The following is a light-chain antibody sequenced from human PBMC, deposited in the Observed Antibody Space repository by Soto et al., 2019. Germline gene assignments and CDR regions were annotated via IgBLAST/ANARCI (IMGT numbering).Light chain of an antibody. CDR1: PGLGVW. J-gene: IGKJ4*01. V-gene: IGKV1-12*01. CDR3: QQAYSFPLT. CDR2: GAS. Sequence: DIQLNQSPSSVSASVGDRVTITCRASPGLGVWLGWYQQKPGKATQLLIFGASGLQTGVPSRFSGSGAGTDFTLTISRLQPEDFATYYCQQAYSFPLTFGVGTKVEIK.